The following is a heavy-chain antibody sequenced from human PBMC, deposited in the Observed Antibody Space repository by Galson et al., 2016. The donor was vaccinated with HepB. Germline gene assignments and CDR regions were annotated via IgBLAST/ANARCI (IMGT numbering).Heavy chain of an antibody. CDR1: GFTFSSYA. CDR2: ISASGGCT. D-gene: IGHD3-16*01. V-gene: IGHV3-23*01. Sequence: SLRLSCAASGFTFSSYAMTWVRQAPGKGLEWVSTISASGGCTYYGDSVKGRFTISRHNSKNTVYLQMNSLRVEDTAVYYCARSGGGKGYYYYMDVWGKGTTVTVSS. CDR3: ARSGGGKGYYYYMDV. J-gene: IGHJ6*03.